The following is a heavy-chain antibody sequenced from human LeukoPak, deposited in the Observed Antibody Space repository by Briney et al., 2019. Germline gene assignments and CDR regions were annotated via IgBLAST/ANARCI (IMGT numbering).Heavy chain of an antibody. J-gene: IGHJ3*02. CDR2: IGTAGDT. Sequence: GGSLRLSCAASGFTFRSYDMHWVSQATGKGLEWVSAIGTAGDTYYPGSVKGRFTISRENAKNSLYLQMNSLRAGDTAVYYCARDGGYSSGEAFDIWGQGTMVTVSS. CDR3: ARDGGYSSGEAFDI. CDR1: GFTFRSYD. V-gene: IGHV3-13*01. D-gene: IGHD6-19*01.